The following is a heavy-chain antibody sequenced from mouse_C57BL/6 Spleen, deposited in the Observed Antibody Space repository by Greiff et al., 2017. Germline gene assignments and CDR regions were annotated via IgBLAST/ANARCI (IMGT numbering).Heavy chain of an antibody. J-gene: IGHJ2*01. CDR3: AGSITTVVKYYFDY. Sequence: QVQLQQSGAELVKPGASVKISCKASGYAFSSYWMNWVKQRPGKGLEWIGQIYPGDGDTNYNGKFKGKATLTADKSPSTAYMQLSSLTSEDSAVYFCAGSITTVVKYYFDYWGQGTTLTVSS. CDR2: IYPGDGDT. D-gene: IGHD1-1*01. V-gene: IGHV1-80*01. CDR1: GYAFSSYW.